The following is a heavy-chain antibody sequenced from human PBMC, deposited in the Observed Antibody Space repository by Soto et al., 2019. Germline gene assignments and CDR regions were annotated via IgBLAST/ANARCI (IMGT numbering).Heavy chain of an antibody. J-gene: IGHJ4*02. CDR1: GFTFSSYG. CDR3: ARGWELWSTGGYYFDD. Sequence: EVQLVESGGGLVQPGGSLRLSCAASGFTFSSYGMSWVRQAPGKGLEWVANIKQDGSEKYYVDSVKGRFTISRDNSKNSLYLQMNGQRAEETAVYYFARGWELWSTGGYYFDDWCQGTLVTVSS. CDR2: IKQDGSEK. V-gene: IGHV3-7*01. D-gene: IGHD1-26*01.